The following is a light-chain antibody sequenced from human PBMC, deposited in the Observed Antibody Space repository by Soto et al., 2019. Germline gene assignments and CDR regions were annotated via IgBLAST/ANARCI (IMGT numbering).Light chain of an antibody. V-gene: IGKV3-20*01. Sequence: EFVLTQSPGTLSFSPGERATLSCRASQSLTNSFIAWYQHKPGQAPRLLIYGASTRATGIPDRFSGSGSGTDFTLTISKLEPEDFAVYYCQQYGSSYLYTFGQGTKVDIK. CDR2: GAS. CDR1: QSLTNSF. J-gene: IGKJ2*01. CDR3: QQYGSSYLYT.